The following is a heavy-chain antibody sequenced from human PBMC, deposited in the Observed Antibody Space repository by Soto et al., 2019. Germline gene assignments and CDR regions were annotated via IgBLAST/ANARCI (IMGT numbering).Heavy chain of an antibody. D-gene: IGHD6-19*01. CDR2: ISAYNGNT. V-gene: IGHV1-18*04. CDR1: GYTFTSYG. J-gene: IGHJ5*02. Sequence: SVKVTCKASGYTFTSYGISWVRQAPGQGLEWMGWISAYNGNTNYAQKLQGRVTMTTDTSTSTAYMELRSLRSDDTAVYYCARDYRIAVAGPNWFDPWGQGTLVTVSS. CDR3: ARDYRIAVAGPNWFDP.